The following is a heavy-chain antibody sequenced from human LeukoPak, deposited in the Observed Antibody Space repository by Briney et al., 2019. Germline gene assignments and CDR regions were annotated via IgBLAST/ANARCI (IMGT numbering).Heavy chain of an antibody. CDR1: GFTFSSYA. D-gene: IGHD2-2*01. CDR2: ISGSGGST. CDR3: AKGGLNILVVPADNFDY. V-gene: IGHV3-23*01. Sequence: PGGSLRLSCAASGFTFSSYAMSWVRQAPGKGLEWVSAISGSGGSTYYADSVKGRFTISRDNSKNTLYLQMNSLRAEDTAVYYCAKGGLNILVVPADNFDYWGQGTLVTVSS. J-gene: IGHJ4*02.